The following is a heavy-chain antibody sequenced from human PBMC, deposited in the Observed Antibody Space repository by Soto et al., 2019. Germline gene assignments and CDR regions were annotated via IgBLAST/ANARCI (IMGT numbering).Heavy chain of an antibody. D-gene: IGHD4-4*01. J-gene: IGHJ6*03. CDR2: IYYSGST. V-gene: IGHV4-59*08. Sequence: SETLSLTCTVSGGSISSYYWSWIRQPPGKGLEWIGYIYYSGSTNYNPSLKSRVTISVDTSKNQFSLKLSSVTAADTAVYYCARNDYSYYYYYMDVWGKGTMVTVSS. CDR1: GGSISSYY. CDR3: ARNDYSYYYYYMDV.